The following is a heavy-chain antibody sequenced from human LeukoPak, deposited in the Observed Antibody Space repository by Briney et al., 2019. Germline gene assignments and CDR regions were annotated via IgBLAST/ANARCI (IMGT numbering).Heavy chain of an antibody. J-gene: IGHJ4*02. CDR1: GFTVSSSY. CDR3: ARDANKKNYFDC. CDR2: IYTGGST. Sequence: QPGGSLRPSCAASGFTVSSSYMNWVRQAPGKGLEWVSVIYTGGSTYYADSVKGRFTISRDNSKNTLYLQMNSLRAEDTAVYYCARDANKKNYFDCWGQGTLVTVSS. V-gene: IGHV3-53*01. D-gene: IGHD2/OR15-2a*01.